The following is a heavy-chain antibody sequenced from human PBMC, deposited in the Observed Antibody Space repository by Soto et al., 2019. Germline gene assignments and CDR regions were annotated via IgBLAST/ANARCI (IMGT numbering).Heavy chain of an antibody. CDR2: ISAHNGNT. CDR1: GYTFTSYG. V-gene: IGHV1-18*01. CDR3: ARDAYYDILTGYYTSFDFDY. J-gene: IGHJ4*02. Sequence: ASVKVSCKASGYTFTSYGISWVRQAPGQGLEWMGWISAHNGNTNYAQKLQGRVTMTTDTSTSTAYMELRSLRSDDTAVYYCARDAYYDILTGYYTSFDFDYWGQGTLVTVSS. D-gene: IGHD3-9*01.